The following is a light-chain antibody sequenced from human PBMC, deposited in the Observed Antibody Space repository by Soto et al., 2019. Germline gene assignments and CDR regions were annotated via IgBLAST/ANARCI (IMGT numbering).Light chain of an antibody. CDR1: QSVSSN. J-gene: IGKJ1*01. V-gene: IGKV3-15*01. CDR3: KQYNNWPPWT. Sequence: EIVMTQSPATLSVSPGERATLSCRASQSVSSNLAWYQQKPGQAPRLLIYGASTRATGIPARFSGSGSGTEFTLTISSLQSEDFAVYYCKQYNNWPPWTFGPGTKVEIK. CDR2: GAS.